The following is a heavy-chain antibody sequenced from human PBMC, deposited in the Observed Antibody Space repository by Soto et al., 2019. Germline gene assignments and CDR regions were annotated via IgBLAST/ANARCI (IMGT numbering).Heavy chain of an antibody. V-gene: IGHV4-34*01. CDR1: GGSFSGYY. CDR3: ARRNSSSSYYYSYMDV. CDR2: INHSGST. J-gene: IGHJ6*03. D-gene: IGHD6-6*01. Sequence: SETLSLTCAVYGGSFSGYYWSWIRQPPGKGLEWIGEINHSGSTNYNPSLKSRVTISVDTSKNQFSLKLSSVTAADTAVYYCARRNSSSSYYYSYMDVWGKGTTVTVSS.